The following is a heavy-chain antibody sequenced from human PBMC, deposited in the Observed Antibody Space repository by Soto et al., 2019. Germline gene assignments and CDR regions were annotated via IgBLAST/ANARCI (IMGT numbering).Heavy chain of an antibody. CDR2: FDPEDGET. CDR3: ATASILAGGNWFDP. CDR1: GYTLTELS. V-gene: IGHV1-24*01. Sequence: ASVKVSCKVSGYTLTELSMHWVRQAPGKGLEWMGGFDPEDGETIYAQKFQGRVTMTEDTSTDTAYMELSSLRSEDTSVYYCATASILAGGNWFDPWGHGTLVTVSS. D-gene: IGHD2-21*01. J-gene: IGHJ5*02.